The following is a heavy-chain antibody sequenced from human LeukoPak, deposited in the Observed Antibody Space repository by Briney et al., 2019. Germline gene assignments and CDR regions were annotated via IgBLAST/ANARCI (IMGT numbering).Heavy chain of an antibody. V-gene: IGHV1-2*02. Sequence: ASVKVSCKASGYTFTGYYMHWVRQAPGQGLEWMGWINPNSGGTNYAQKFQGRVTMTRDTSISTAYMELSRLRSDDTAVYYCARVADIVATMCYFDYWGQGTLVTVSS. CDR1: GYTFTGYY. D-gene: IGHD5-12*01. CDR2: INPNSGGT. J-gene: IGHJ4*02. CDR3: ARVADIVATMCYFDY.